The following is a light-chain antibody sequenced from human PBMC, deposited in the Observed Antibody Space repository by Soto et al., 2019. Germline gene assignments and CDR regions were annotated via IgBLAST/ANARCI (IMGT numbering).Light chain of an antibody. CDR1: QGINSW. CDR3: QQANYFPFT. Sequence: DIQMTQSPSSVSASVGDRVTITCRASQGINSWLAWYQQKPVKAPKLLISAASRLQSGVPSRFSGSGSGTIFTLTISSLQPEDFATYYCQQANYFPFTFGPGTKVEIK. CDR2: AAS. J-gene: IGKJ3*01. V-gene: IGKV1-12*01.